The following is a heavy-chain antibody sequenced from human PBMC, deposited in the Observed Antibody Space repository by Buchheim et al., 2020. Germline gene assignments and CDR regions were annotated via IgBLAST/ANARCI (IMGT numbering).Heavy chain of an antibody. V-gene: IGHV3-49*03. D-gene: IGHD6-19*01. J-gene: IGHJ6*03. CDR3: TRSPSMAGYYYYYYMDV. Sequence: EVHLVESGGGLVQPGRSLRLSCTTSGFSFGAYALSWFRQAPGQGLEWVSFIRSKEFGGTTKYAAAVKGRFTVSRDDSKSIPYLQMNSLKTEDTAVYYCTRSPSMAGYYYYYYMDVWGKGTT. CDR1: GFSFGAYA. CDR2: IRSKEFGGTT.